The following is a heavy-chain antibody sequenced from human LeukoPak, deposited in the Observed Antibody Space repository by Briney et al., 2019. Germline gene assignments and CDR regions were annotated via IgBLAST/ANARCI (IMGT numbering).Heavy chain of an antibody. V-gene: IGHV4-31*03. CDR1: GGSISSGGYY. D-gene: IGHD4-17*01. J-gene: IGHJ6*02. CDR3: ARENGDYVRGPYGMDV. CDR2: IYYSGST. Sequence: KPSETLSLTCTVSGGSISSGGYYWSWIRQHPGKGPEWIGYIYYSGSTYYNPSLKSRVTISVDTSKNQFSLKLSSVTAADTAVYYCARENGDYVRGPYGMDVWGRGTTVTVSS.